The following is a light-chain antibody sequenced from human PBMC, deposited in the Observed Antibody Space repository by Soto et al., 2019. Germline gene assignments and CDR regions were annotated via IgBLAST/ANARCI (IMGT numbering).Light chain of an antibody. V-gene: IGLV2-8*01. CDR2: EVS. Sequence: QSALTQPPSASGSPGQSLTISCAGTNSDVGGYDYVSWYQQHPGKAPKLMIYEVSKRPSGVPYRFSGSKSGNTASLTVSGLQAEDEADYYCSSYAGSNNFVVGSGTKVTVL. CDR1: NSDVGGYDY. J-gene: IGLJ1*01. CDR3: SSYAGSNNFV.